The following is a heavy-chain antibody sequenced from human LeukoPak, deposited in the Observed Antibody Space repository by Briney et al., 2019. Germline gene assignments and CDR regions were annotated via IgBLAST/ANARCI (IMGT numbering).Heavy chain of an antibody. V-gene: IGHV4-61*09. Sequence: SQTLSHTRTVSGDSISSDSDYGRWVRQPAGKGLEWIGHIYTGGPTSYHPSLHSQVTISVDRSRSRHQFSLKLTSVTAADPAVYYCARARGDVGGFGAIDSCGQGTLVTVSS. CDR1: GDSISSDSDY. CDR2: IYTGGPT. J-gene: IGHJ4*02. D-gene: IGHD3-10*01. CDR3: ARARGDVGGFGAIDS.